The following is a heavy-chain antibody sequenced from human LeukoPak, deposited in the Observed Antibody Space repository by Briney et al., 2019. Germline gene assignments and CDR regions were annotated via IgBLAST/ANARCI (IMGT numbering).Heavy chain of an antibody. CDR3: ARDKPGAFDY. Sequence: GGSPRLSCAASGFTFSSYSMNWVRQAPGKGLEWVSSISSSSSYIYYADSVKGRFTISRDNAKNSLYLQMNSLRAEDTAVYYCARDKPGAFDYWGQGTLVTVSS. V-gene: IGHV3-21*01. CDR1: GFTFSSYS. CDR2: ISSSSSYI. J-gene: IGHJ4*02. D-gene: IGHD1-14*01.